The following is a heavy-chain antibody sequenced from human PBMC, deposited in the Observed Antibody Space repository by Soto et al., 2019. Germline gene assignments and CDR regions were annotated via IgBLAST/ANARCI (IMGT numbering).Heavy chain of an antibody. J-gene: IGHJ5*02. CDR2: ISLYSDGT. D-gene: IGHD2-2*01. Sequence: ASVKVSCKTSGYTFSNYGITWVRQAPGQPLEWLGWISLYSDGTNYAQKFQGRVSMTTDTSTTTAHMELRSLRSDDTAVYYCARVVLGAEAWFGPWGQGTLVTVSS. V-gene: IGHV1-18*01. CDR3: ARVVLGAEAWFGP. CDR1: GYTFSNYG.